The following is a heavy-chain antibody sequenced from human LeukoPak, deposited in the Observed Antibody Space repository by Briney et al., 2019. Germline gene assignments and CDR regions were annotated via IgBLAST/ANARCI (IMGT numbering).Heavy chain of an antibody. J-gene: IGHJ4*02. CDR2: IGWNSVHI. Sequence: PGRSLRLSCAASGFIFDDYALHWVRQAPGKGLEWVSGIGWNSVHIGYADSVKGRFTISRDNAKNSLYLQMNSLRAEDMALYYCVASLGYCSRTSCYSALDYWGQGTLDTVSS. V-gene: IGHV3-9*03. D-gene: IGHD2-2*01. CDR3: VASLGYCSRTSCYSALDY. CDR1: GFIFDDYA.